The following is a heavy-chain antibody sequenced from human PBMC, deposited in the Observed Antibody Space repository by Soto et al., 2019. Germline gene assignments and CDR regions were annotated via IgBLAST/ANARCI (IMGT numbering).Heavy chain of an antibody. Sequence: PSETLSLTCSVSGGSVSDYYWSWIRLPPGKGLEWIGYIYHNGSTYSSPSLKSRVTISVDRSKNQFSLKLNSVTAADTAVYYCARVPDRWGQGTLVTVSS. D-gene: IGHD2-2*01. V-gene: IGHV4-59*02. J-gene: IGHJ5*02. CDR1: GGSVSDYY. CDR2: IYHNGST. CDR3: ARVPDR.